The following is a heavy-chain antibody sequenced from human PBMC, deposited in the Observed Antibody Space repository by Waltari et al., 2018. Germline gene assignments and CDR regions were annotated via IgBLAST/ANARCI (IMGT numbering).Heavy chain of an antibody. Sequence: QVQLVQPGTEVKKPGASVKVSCKASGYTFTGSYMHWVRQAPGQGLEWMGWINPNSDATDFAQKFQGRVTITADKSTSTAYMELSSLRSEDTAVYYCARERPSRSYEGDYWGQGTLVTVSS. CDR2: INPNSDAT. CDR3: ARERPSRSYEGDY. D-gene: IGHD1-26*01. V-gene: IGHV1-2*02. J-gene: IGHJ4*02. CDR1: GYTFTGSY.